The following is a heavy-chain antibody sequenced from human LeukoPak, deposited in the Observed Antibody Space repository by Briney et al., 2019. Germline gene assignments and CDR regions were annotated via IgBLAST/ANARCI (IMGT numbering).Heavy chain of an antibody. D-gene: IGHD3-22*01. V-gene: IGHV4-31*03. CDR2: IYYSGST. Sequence: NPSETLSLTCTVSGGSISSGGYYWSWIRQHPGKGLEWIGYIYYSGSTYYNPSLKSRVTISIDTSKNQFSLKLSSVAAADTAVYYYARAGYDSSGYSTYYFDYWGQGTLVTVSS. CDR1: GGSISSGGYY. CDR3: ARAGYDSSGYSTYYFDY. J-gene: IGHJ4*02.